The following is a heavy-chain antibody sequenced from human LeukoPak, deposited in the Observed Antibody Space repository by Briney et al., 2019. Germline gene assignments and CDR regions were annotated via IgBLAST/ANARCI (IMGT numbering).Heavy chain of an antibody. Sequence: ASVKVSCKASGYTFSTFDVNWVRQATGQGLEWIGWMNPHSGDTGYAQKLQGRVTMTTDTSTSTAYMELRSLRSDDTAVYYCARGERDSDYWGQGTLVTVSS. CDR2: MNPHSGDT. D-gene: IGHD2-21*02. V-gene: IGHV1-8*01. J-gene: IGHJ4*02. CDR3: ARGERDSDY. CDR1: GYTFSTFD.